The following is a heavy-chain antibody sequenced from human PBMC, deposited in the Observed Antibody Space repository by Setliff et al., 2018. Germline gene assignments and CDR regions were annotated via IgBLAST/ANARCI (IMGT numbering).Heavy chain of an antibody. CDR2: IHYSGTT. CDR3: AKGGGRYHSAS. D-gene: IGHD1-26*01. J-gene: IGHJ4*02. Sequence: SETLSLTCTVSGGSSSSHYWSWIRQPPGKGLEWIGYIHYSGTTNYNPSLKSRVTILVDTSKNQFSLKMTSVTAADTAVHYCAKGGGRYHSASWGQGTLVTVSS. CDR1: GGSSSSHY. V-gene: IGHV4-59*11.